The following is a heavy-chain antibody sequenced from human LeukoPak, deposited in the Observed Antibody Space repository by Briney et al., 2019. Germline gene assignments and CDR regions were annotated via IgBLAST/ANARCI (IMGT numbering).Heavy chain of an antibody. V-gene: IGHV7-4-1*02. CDR2: INTNTGNP. CDR1: GYTFTSYA. Sequence: ASVKVSCKASGYTFTSYAMHWVRQAPGQRLEWMGWINTNTGNPTYAQGFTGRFVFSLDTSVSTAYLQISSLKAEDTAVYYCARDVIERFRAVAGTMGYWGQGTLVTVSS. D-gene: IGHD6-19*01. CDR3: ARDVIERFRAVAGTMGY. J-gene: IGHJ4*02.